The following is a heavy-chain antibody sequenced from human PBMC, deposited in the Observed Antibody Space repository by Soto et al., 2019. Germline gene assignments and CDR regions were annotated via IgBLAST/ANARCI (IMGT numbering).Heavy chain of an antibody. J-gene: IGHJ4*02. CDR1: GYTFTSYA. CDR2: INAGNGNT. D-gene: IGHD1-26*01. V-gene: IGHV1-3*01. Sequence: GASVKVSCKASGYTFTSYAMQWVRQAPGQRLEWMGWINAGNGNTKYLQKFQGRISITSDTSASTAYMELRSLRSDDTAVYYCARDYGSYAFDYWGQGTLVTVSS. CDR3: ARDYGSYAFDY.